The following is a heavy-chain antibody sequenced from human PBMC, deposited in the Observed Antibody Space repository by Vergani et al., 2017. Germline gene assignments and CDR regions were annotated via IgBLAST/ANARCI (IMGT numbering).Heavy chain of an antibody. V-gene: IGHV3-11*01. CDR3: SVTIFGVGTWGFEI. CDR2: ISSSGSTI. J-gene: IGHJ3*02. CDR1: GFTFSDYY. D-gene: IGHD3-3*01. Sequence: QVQLVESGGGLVKPGGSLRLSCAASGFTFSDYYMSWIRQAPGKGLEWVSYISSSGSTIYYADSVKGRFTIARDNAKNSLYLQMNSLKTEDTAVYYCSVTIFGVGTWGFEIWGQGTMVTVSS.